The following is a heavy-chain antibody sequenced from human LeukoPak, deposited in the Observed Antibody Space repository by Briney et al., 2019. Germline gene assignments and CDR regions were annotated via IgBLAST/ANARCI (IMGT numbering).Heavy chain of an antibody. D-gene: IGHD3-22*01. CDR2: VHYDASNK. CDR3: ARGEEYDSKEGLDH. Sequence: GGSLRLSCAASGFTFTSYGMHWVRQAPGKGLEWVAYVHYDASNKYYADSVKGRFTISGDNSKNTLFLQMNSLRTEDTSVYYCARGEEYDSKEGLDHWGQGTLVTVSS. J-gene: IGHJ4*02. V-gene: IGHV3-30*02. CDR1: GFTFTSYG.